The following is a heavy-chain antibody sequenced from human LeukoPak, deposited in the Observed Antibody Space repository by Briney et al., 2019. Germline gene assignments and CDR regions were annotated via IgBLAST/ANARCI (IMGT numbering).Heavy chain of an antibody. D-gene: IGHD6-13*01. CDR3: ARDLVGRSSWYYFDY. CDR1: GGSISSSSYY. CDR2: IYYSGST. Sequence: PSETLSLTCTVSGGSISSSSYYWGWIRQPPGKGLEWIGSIYYSGSTYYNSSLKSRVTISVDTSKNQFSLKLSSVTAADTAVYYCARDLVGRSSWYYFDYWGQGTLVTVSS. V-gene: IGHV4-39*07. J-gene: IGHJ4*02.